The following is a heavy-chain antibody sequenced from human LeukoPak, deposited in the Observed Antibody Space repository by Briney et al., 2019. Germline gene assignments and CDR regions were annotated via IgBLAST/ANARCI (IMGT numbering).Heavy chain of an antibody. D-gene: IGHD6-19*01. CDR1: SGSINNYH. CDR3: ATRDISSGWSFDY. CDR2: IHTSGST. V-gene: IGHV4-4*07. Sequence: SETLSLTCTVSSGSINNYHWSWLRQPAGKGLEWIGQIHTSGSTNYNPPLKSRVTMSIDTPENQFSLTIRSMTAADTAVYYCATRDISSGWSFDYWGQGTLVTVSS. J-gene: IGHJ4*02.